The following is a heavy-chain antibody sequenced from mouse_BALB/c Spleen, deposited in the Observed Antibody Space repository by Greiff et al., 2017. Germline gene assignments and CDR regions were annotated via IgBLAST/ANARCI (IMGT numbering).Heavy chain of an antibody. CDR2: IWGDGST. V-gene: IGHV2-6-7*01. D-gene: IGHD1-1*01. CDR3: ARDGGSSYDWYFDV. Sequence: QVQLKESGPGLVAPSQSLSITCTVSGFSLTGYGVNWVRQPPGKGLEWLGMIWGDGSTDYNSALKSRLSISKDNSKSQVFLKMNSLQTDDTARYYCARDGGSSYDWYFDVWGAGTTVTVSS. CDR1: GFSLTGYG. J-gene: IGHJ1*01.